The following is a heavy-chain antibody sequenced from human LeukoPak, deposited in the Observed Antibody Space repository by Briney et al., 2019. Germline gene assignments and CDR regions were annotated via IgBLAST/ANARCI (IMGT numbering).Heavy chain of an antibody. CDR1: GYTFNSYS. CDR2: IGGYNGDT. D-gene: IGHD3-16*01. Sequence: ASVKVSCKASGYTFNSYSITWFRQAPGQGLEWMGWIGGYNGDTLYPQKFQGRVTVTTDTSSSTAYMELRSLRSDDTAVYYCATDISGGEDYWGQGTLVTVSS. CDR3: ATDISGGEDY. V-gene: IGHV1-18*01. J-gene: IGHJ4*02.